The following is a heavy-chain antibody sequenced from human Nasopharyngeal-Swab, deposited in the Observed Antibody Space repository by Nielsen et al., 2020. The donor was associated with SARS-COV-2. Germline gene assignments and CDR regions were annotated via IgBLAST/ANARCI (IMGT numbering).Heavy chain of an antibody. CDR2: INHSGST. Sequence: WIRQPPGKGLEWIGEINHSGSTNYNPSLKSRVTISVDTSKNQFSLKLSSVTAADTAVYYCAREYCSGGSCYIHYFDYWGQGTLVTAPQ. CDR3: AREYCSGGSCYIHYFDY. J-gene: IGHJ4*02. V-gene: IGHV4-34*01. D-gene: IGHD2-15*01.